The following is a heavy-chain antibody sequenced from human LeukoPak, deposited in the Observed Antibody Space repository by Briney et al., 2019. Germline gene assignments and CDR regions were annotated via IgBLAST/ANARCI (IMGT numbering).Heavy chain of an antibody. J-gene: IGHJ4*02. V-gene: IGHV1-69*13. CDR3: ARGIEWETTHDY. Sequence: ASVKVSCKASGGTFSSYAISWVRQAPGQGLEWMGGIIPIFGTANYAQKFQGRVTITADESTSTAYMELSSLRSEDTAVYYYARGIEWETTHDYWGQGTLVTVSS. D-gene: IGHD1-26*01. CDR2: IIPIFGTA. CDR1: GGTFSSYA.